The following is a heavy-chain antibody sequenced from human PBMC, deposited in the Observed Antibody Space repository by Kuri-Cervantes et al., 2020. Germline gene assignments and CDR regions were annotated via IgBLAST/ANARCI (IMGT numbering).Heavy chain of an antibody. D-gene: IGHD3-22*01. CDR2: IIPIFGTA. V-gene: IGHV1-69*05. J-gene: IGHJ6*04. CDR3: AGSHPHYYDSSGYYSQSMDV. Sequence: SVKVSCKASGGTFSSYAISWVRQAPGQGLERMGGIIPIFGTANYAQKFQGRVTITTDESTSTAYMELSSLRSDDTAVYYCAGSHPHYYDSSGYYSQSMDVWGKGTTVTVSS. CDR1: GGTFSSYA.